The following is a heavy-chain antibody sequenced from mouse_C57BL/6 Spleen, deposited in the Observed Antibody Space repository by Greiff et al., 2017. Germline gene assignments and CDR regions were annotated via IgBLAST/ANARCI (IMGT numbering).Heavy chain of an antibody. J-gene: IGHJ2*01. CDR1: GYTFTDYY. V-gene: IGHV1-19*01. D-gene: IGHD6-1*01. CDR3: ARRNSEEYYFDY. Sequence: EVQLQQSGPVLVKPGASVKMSCKASGYTFTDYYMNWVKQSHGKSLEWIGVINPYNGGTSYNQKFKGKATLTVDKSSSTAYLELNSLTSEDSAVYYCARRNSEEYYFDYWGQGTTLTVSS. CDR2: INPYNGGT.